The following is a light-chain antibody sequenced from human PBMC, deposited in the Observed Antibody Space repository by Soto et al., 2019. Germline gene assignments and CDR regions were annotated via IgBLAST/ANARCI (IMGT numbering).Light chain of an antibody. CDR3: MQALQAPLT. CDR2: LGS. V-gene: IGKV2-28*01. J-gene: IGKJ1*01. Sequence: DIVMTQSPLSLPVTPGEPASISCRSSQSLLSSNGYNYLDWYLQKPGQSPQLLIYLGSNRASGVPDRFSGSGSGKDFTLKISRVEAEDVGVYYCMQALQAPLTFGQGTKVEIK. CDR1: QSLLSSNGYNY.